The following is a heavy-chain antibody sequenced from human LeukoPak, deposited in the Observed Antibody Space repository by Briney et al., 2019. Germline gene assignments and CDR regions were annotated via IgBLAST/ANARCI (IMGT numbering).Heavy chain of an antibody. D-gene: IGHD6-19*01. CDR3: ASGRLGGYSSGWYLGDY. J-gene: IGHJ4*02. CDR1: GGTFSSYA. V-gene: IGHV1-69*13. CDR2: IIPIFGTA. Sequence: PVKVSCKASGGTFSSYAISWVRQAPGQGLEWMGGIIPIFGTANYAQKFQGRVTITADESTSTAYMELSSLRSEDTAVYYCASGRLGGYSSGWYLGDYWGQGTLVTVSS.